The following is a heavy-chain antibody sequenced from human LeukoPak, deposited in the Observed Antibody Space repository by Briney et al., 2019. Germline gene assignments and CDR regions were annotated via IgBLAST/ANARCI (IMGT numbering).Heavy chain of an antibody. CDR3: AKDQGRSGSYPGTNWFDP. Sequence: GGSLRLSCAASGFTFSSYGMHWVRQAPGKGLEWVAVISYDGSNKYYADSVKGRFTISRDNSKNTLYLQMNSLRAEDTAVYYCAKDQGRSGSYPGTNWFDPWGQGTLVTVSS. CDR1: GFTFSSYG. CDR2: ISYDGSNK. D-gene: IGHD1-26*01. V-gene: IGHV3-30*18. J-gene: IGHJ5*02.